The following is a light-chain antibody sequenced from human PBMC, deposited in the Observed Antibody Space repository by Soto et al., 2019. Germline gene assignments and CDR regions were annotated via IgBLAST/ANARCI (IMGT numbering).Light chain of an antibody. V-gene: IGKV2-30*01. Sequence: DVVMTQFPLSLVVTPGQPASISCRSSQSLVYSDGNTYFSWFQQRPGRSPRRLIYKVSNRDSGVPARFSGSGSGTDFALKISRVEAEDVGVYYCMQGTHWPITFGQGTRLEIK. CDR1: QSLVYSDGNTY. CDR2: KVS. CDR3: MQGTHWPIT. J-gene: IGKJ5*01.